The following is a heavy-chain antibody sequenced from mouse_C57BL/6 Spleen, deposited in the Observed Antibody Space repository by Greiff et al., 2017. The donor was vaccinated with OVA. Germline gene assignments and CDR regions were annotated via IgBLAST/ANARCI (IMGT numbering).Heavy chain of an antibody. CDR2: IDPSDSYT. D-gene: IGHD1-1*01. Sequence: QVQLQQPGAELVRPGTSVKLSCKASGYTFTSYWMHWVKQRPGQGLEWIGVIDPSDSYTNYNQKFKGKATLTVDTSSSTAYMQLSSLTSEDSAVYYCARDYYGSSPGYWGQGTTLTVSS. J-gene: IGHJ2*01. V-gene: IGHV1-59*01. CDR1: GYTFTSYW. CDR3: ARDYYGSSPGY.